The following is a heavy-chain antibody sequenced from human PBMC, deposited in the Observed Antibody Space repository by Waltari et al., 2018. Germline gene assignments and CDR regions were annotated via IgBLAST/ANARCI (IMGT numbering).Heavy chain of an antibody. CDR3: AKDLGVLRYFDWNQGFDY. Sequence: QVQVVGVGGGGGQAWGALAPPLSAAGLSPGNFGMPRGRQAPGKGLEWVAFIRYDGSDKYYVDSVKGQFTISRDNSKNTLYLQMNSLRAEDTAVYYCAKDLGVLRYFDWNQGFDYWGQGTLVTVSS. CDR1: GLSPGNFG. CDR2: IRYDGSDK. V-gene: IGHV3-30*02. J-gene: IGHJ4*02. D-gene: IGHD3-9*01.